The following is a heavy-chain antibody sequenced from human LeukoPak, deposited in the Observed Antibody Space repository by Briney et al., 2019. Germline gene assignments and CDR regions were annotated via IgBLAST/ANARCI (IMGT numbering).Heavy chain of an antibody. Sequence: GGSLRLSCAASGFTFSSYWMHWVRQAPGKGLVWVSRINSDGSSTSYADSVKGRFTISRDNSKNTLYLQMNSLRAEDTAVYYCAKDGLLGDTDYWGQGTLVTVSS. CDR2: INSDGSST. J-gene: IGHJ4*02. CDR3: AKDGLLGDTDY. D-gene: IGHD2-21*01. V-gene: IGHV3-74*01. CDR1: GFTFSSYW.